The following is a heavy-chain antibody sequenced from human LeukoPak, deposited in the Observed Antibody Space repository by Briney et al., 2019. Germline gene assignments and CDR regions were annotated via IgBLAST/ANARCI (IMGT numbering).Heavy chain of an antibody. D-gene: IGHD5-12*01. CDR2: ISYDGSNK. V-gene: IGHV3-30*18. CDR1: GFTFSSYS. CDR3: AKDLPLVATSSPDI. J-gene: IGHJ3*02. Sequence: GGSLRLSCAASGFTFSSYSMNWVRQAPGKGLEWVAVISYDGSNKYYADSVKGRFTISRDNSKNTLYLQMNSLRAEDTAVYYCAKDLPLVATSSPDIWGQGTMVTVSS.